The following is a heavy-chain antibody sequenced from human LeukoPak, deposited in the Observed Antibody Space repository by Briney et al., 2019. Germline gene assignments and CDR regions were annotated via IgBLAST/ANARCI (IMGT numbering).Heavy chain of an antibody. CDR1: GFTFDDFDDYG. Sequence: GGSLRLSCAASGFTFDDFDDYGMNWVRQAPGKGLEWVSGINWNGASTGYADSVKGRFTISRDNAKKYVYLQMNSLRAEDTALYYCARGEILSQYYDGAGSYFSDYWGQGTLVTVSS. CDR3: ARGEILSQYYDGAGSYFSDY. J-gene: IGHJ4*02. D-gene: IGHD3-10*01. V-gene: IGHV3-20*04. CDR2: INWNGAST.